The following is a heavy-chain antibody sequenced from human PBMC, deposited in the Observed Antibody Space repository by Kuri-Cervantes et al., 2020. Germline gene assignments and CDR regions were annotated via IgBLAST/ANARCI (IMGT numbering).Heavy chain of an antibody. CDR2: ISAYNGNT. Sequence: ASVKVSCKASGYTFTSYGISWVRQAPGQGLEWMGWISAYNGNTNYAQKLQGRVTMTRDTSTSTVYMELSSLRSEDTAVYYCARSITMVRGRDFRRLYYYYYGMDAWGQGTTVTVSS. J-gene: IGHJ6*02. D-gene: IGHD3-10*01. V-gene: IGHV1-18*01. CDR3: ARSITMVRGRDFRRLYYYYYGMDA. CDR1: GYTFTSYG.